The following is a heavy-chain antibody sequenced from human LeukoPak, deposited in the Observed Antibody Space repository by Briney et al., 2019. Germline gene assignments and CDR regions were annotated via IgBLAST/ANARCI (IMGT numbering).Heavy chain of an antibody. V-gene: IGHV1-18*01. CDR3: ARLLGYCSSTSCPNWFDP. D-gene: IGHD2-2*01. J-gene: IGHJ5*02. Sequence: ASVKVSCKASGYTFTSYGISWVRQAPGQGLEWMGWISAYNGNTNYARKLQGRVTMTTDTSTSTAYMELRSLRSDDTAVYYCARLLGYCSSTSCPNWFDPWGQGTLVTVSS. CDR1: GYTFTSYG. CDR2: ISAYNGNT.